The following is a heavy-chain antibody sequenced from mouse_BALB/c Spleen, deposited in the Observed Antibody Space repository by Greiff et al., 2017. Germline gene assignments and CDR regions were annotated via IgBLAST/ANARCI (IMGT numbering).Heavy chain of an antibody. J-gene: IGHJ2*01. V-gene: IGHV14-4*02. Sequence: EVQLQQSGAELVRSGASVKLSCTASGFNIKDYYMHWVKQRPEQGLEWIGWIDPENGDTEYAPKFQGKATMTADTSSNTAYLQLSSLTSEDTAVYYCSVIITTVVFDYWGQGTTLTVSS. CDR3: SVIITTVVFDY. D-gene: IGHD1-1*01. CDR1: GFNIKDYY. CDR2: IDPENGDT.